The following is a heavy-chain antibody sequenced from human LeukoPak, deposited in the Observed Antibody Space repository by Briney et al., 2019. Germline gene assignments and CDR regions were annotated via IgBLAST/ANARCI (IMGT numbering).Heavy chain of an antibody. Sequence: GGSLRLSCAASGFTFSSYAMSWVRQAPGKGPEWVSAISGSGGSTYYADSVKGRFTISRDNSKNTLYLQMNSLRAEDTAVYYCVVDTADFYAFDIWGQGTMVTVSS. CDR1: GFTFSSYA. J-gene: IGHJ3*02. CDR3: VVDTADFYAFDI. CDR2: ISGSGGST. D-gene: IGHD5-18*01. V-gene: IGHV3-23*01.